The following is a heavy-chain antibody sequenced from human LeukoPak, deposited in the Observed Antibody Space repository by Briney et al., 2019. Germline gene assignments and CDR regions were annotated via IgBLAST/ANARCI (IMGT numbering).Heavy chain of an antibody. CDR3: ARYAGSLDAFDM. V-gene: IGHV1-46*01. CDR1: GYTFTSSY. J-gene: IGHJ3*02. Sequence: ASAKVSCKASGYTFTSSYIHWVRQAPGQGLGWMGVVNPSVGSTTYAQKFQGRVTMTRDTSTSTVYMELSSLRSEDTAVYYCARYAGSLDAFDMWGQGTMVTVSP. CDR2: VNPSVGST.